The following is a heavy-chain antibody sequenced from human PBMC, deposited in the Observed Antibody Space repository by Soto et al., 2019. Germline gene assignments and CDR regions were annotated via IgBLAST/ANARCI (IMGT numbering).Heavy chain of an antibody. CDR1: GYTFTSYG. J-gene: IGHJ5*02. Sequence: QVQLVQSGAEVKKPGASVKVSCKDSGYTFTSYGISWVRQAPGQGLEWMGWISAYNGNTNYAQKLQGRVTMTTDTSTSTAYMELRSLRSDDTAVYYCARDKRYYGSGSYPFWFDPWGQGTLGTVAS. D-gene: IGHD3-10*01. V-gene: IGHV1-18*01. CDR2: ISAYNGNT. CDR3: ARDKRYYGSGSYPFWFDP.